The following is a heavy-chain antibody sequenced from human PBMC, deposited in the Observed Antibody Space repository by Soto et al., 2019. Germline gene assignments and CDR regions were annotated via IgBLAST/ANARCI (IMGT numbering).Heavy chain of an antibody. CDR3: ARGYYYDSGTLDYFQH. D-gene: IGHD3-22*01. Sequence: GESLKISCKGSGYSFTSYWISWVRQMPGKGLEWMGRIDPSDSYTNYSPSFQGHVTISADKSISTAYLQWSSLKASDTAMYYCARGYYYDSGTLDYFQHWGQGTLVTVSS. J-gene: IGHJ1*01. CDR1: GYSFTSYW. V-gene: IGHV5-10-1*01. CDR2: IDPSDSYT.